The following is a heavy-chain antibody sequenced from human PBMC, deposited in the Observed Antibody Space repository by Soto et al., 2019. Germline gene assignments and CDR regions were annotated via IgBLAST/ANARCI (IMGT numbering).Heavy chain of an antibody. Sequence: ASVKVSCKASGFSFSDYFMHWVRQAPGQGLEWMGIINPSGDRTDYAQKFQGRVTITRDTSTSTVYMDLSSLRYEDTAVYYCVSDNSQNYGTPAASSLFHPWGQGTPVTVSS. D-gene: IGHD2-15*01. J-gene: IGHJ5*02. CDR3: VSDNSQNYGTPAASSLFHP. CDR1: GFSFSDYF. V-gene: IGHV1-46*01. CDR2: INPSGDRT.